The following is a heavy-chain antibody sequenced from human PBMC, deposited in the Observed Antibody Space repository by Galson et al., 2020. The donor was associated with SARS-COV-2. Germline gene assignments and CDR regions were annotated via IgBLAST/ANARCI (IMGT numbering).Heavy chain of an antibody. CDR3: AREDGVDIVATTSNWFDP. CDR1: GFTFSSYA. D-gene: IGHD5-12*01. J-gene: IGHJ5*02. CDR2: ISYDGSNK. V-gene: IGHV3-30*04. Sequence: GESLKISCAASGFTFSSYAMHWVRQAPGKGLEWVAVISYDGSNKYYADSVKGRFTISRDNSKNTLYLQMNSLRAEDTAVYYCAREDGVDIVATTSNWFDPWGQGTLVTVSS.